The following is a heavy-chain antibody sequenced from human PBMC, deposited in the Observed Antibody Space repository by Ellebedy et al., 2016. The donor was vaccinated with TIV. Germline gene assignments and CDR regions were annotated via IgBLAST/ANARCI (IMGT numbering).Heavy chain of an antibody. CDR1: GFTFSRYS. J-gene: IGHJ4*02. CDR3: ARAGGSSGSANDY. Sequence: GESLKISCAASGFTFSRYSMNWVRQAPGKGLEWVSYINSRNSSISYVDSVKGRFTISRDNAKNSLYLHMDSLRAEDTAVYYCARAGGSSGSANDYWGQGTLVTVSS. V-gene: IGHV3-48*01. CDR2: INSRNSSI. D-gene: IGHD3-22*01.